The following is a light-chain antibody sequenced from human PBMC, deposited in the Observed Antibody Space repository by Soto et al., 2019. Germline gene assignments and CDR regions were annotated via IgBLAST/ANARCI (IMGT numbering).Light chain of an antibody. CDR1: QSFSSY. CDR2: AAS. V-gene: IGKV1-39*01. Sequence: DIQMTQSPSSLSASVGDRVTITCRASQSFSSYLNWYQQKPGKAPKLLIYAASSLQSGVPSRFSGSGSGTDFTLTISSLQPEDFATYYCQQSYSTPRVTFGEGTKVEIK. CDR3: QQSYSTPRVT. J-gene: IGKJ4*01.